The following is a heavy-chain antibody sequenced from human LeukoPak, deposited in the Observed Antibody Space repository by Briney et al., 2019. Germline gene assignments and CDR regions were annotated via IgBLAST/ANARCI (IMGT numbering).Heavy chain of an antibody. CDR1: AGSISTDY. Sequence: SETPSLTCTVSAGSISTDYGSWIRQPPGEGLEWNVYVYYTVITASNPSLMSRVTISVDTSKKPFSLNLRSVSAADTAVYYCAREGGPYRPLDSSGGGTLVTVSS. CDR2: VYYTVIT. CDR3: AREGGPYRPLDS. J-gene: IGHJ4*02. V-gene: IGHV4-59*01.